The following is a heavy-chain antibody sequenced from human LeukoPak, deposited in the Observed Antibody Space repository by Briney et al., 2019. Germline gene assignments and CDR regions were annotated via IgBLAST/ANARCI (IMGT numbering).Heavy chain of an antibody. V-gene: IGHV1-18*01. J-gene: IGHJ4*02. CDR3: ARDRGTWIQLWLIDY. Sequence: GASVKVSCKASGSTFTSCGISWVRQAPGQGLEWMGWISAYNGNTNYAQKFQGRVTVTTDTSTSTAYMELRSLRSDDTAVYYCARDRGTWIQLWLIDYWGQGTLVTVSS. CDR1: GSTFTSCG. CDR2: ISAYNGNT. D-gene: IGHD5-18*01.